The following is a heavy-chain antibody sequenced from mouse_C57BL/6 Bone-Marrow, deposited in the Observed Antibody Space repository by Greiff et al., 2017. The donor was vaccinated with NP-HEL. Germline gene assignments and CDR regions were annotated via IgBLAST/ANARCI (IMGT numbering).Heavy chain of an antibody. J-gene: IGHJ1*03. CDR1: GYAFTNYL. D-gene: IGHD2-3*01. Sequence: VQLQQSGAELVRPGTSVKVSCKASGYAFTNYLIEWVKQRPGQGLEWIGVINPGSGGTNYNEKFKGKATLTADKSSSTSEDSAVYFCARSYDGYWGYFDVWGTGTTVTVSS. CDR2: INPGSGGT. V-gene: IGHV1-54*01. CDR3: ARSYDGYWGYFDV.